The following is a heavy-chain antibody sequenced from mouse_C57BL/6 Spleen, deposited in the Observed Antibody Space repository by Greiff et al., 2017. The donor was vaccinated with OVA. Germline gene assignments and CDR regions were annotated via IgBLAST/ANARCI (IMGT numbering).Heavy chain of an antibody. CDR1: GFSLTSYG. CDR3: ARSLTGSSGYGYYAMDY. V-gene: IGHV2-2*01. D-gene: IGHD3-2*02. Sequence: QVQLQQSGPGLVQPSQSLSITCTVSGFSLTSYGVHWVRQSPGKGLEWLGVIWSGGSTDYNAAFISRLSISKDNSKSQVVFKMNSLQADDTAIYYWARSLTGSSGYGYYAMDYWGQGTSGTVSS. J-gene: IGHJ4*01. CDR2: IWSGGST.